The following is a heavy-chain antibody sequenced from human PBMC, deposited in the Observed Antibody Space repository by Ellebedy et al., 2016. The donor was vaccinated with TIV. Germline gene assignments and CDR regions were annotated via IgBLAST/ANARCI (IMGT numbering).Heavy chain of an antibody. J-gene: IGHJ4*02. CDR2: IYYSGST. Sequence: MPSETLSLTFTVSGGSISSYYWSWIRQPPGKGLEWIGYIYYSGSTNYNPSLKSRVTISVDTSKNQFSLKLSSVTAADTAVYYCARVPVNSNDFDYWGQGTLVTVSS. D-gene: IGHD5-18*01. V-gene: IGHV4-59*08. CDR3: ARVPVNSNDFDY. CDR1: GGSISSYY.